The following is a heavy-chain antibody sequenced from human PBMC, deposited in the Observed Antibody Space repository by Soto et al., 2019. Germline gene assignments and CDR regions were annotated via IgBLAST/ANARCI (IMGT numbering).Heavy chain of an antibody. CDR3: ARVGGSGWNFDS. CDR1: GGSFSGYC. Sequence: PSETLSLTCAVYGGSFSGYCWTWIRQPPGTGLEWIGGINHSGSTNYNPSLKSRVTISVDTSKNQFSLKLNSMTAADTAIYYCARVGGSGWNFDSWGQGILVTVSS. D-gene: IGHD6-19*01. CDR2: INHSGST. V-gene: IGHV4-34*01. J-gene: IGHJ4*02.